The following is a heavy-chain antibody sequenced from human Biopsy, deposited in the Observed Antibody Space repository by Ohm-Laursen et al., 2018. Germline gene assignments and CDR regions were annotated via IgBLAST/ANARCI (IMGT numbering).Heavy chain of an antibody. CDR2: IYYSGST. CDR1: GGDINNYY. J-gene: IGHJ4*02. D-gene: IGHD6-6*01. CDR3: ATSLPSHWGSAALEN. Sequence: TLSLTCYVSGGDINNYYWSWIRQPPGRGLEWIGYIYYSGSTNYNPSLKSRVTISEDRSKNQFSLKLKSVTAADTAVYYCATSLPSHWGSAALENWGQGILVTVSS. V-gene: IGHV4-59*12.